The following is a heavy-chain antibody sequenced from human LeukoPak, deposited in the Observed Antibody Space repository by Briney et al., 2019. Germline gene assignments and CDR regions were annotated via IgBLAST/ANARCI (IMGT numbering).Heavy chain of an antibody. CDR1: GFTFGSYS. J-gene: IGHJ4*02. D-gene: IGHD6-19*01. CDR2: ISSSSSYI. V-gene: IGHV3-21*01. CDR3: ARQPYSSGWYDFDY. Sequence: GGSLRLSCAASGFTFGSYSMNWVRQAPGKGLEWVSSISSSSSYIYYADSVKGRFTISRDNAKNSLYLQMNSLRAEDTAVYYCARQPYSSGWYDFDYWGQGTLVTVSS.